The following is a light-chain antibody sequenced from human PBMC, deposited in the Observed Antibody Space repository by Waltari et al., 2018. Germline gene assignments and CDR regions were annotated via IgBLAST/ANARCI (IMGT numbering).Light chain of an antibody. V-gene: IGKV3-15*01. CDR2: GAS. Sequence: EIVMTQSPATLSVSPGERATLSCRASQSVSSNLAWYQQKPGQAPRLLIYGASNSATGIPARFSGSGSGTEFTLTISSMQSEAFAVYYCQQYNNWPTYTFGQGTKLEIK. J-gene: IGKJ2*01. CDR1: QSVSSN. CDR3: QQYNNWPTYT.